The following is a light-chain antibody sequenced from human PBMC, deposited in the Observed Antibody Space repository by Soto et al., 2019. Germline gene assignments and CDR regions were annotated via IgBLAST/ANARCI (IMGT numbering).Light chain of an antibody. V-gene: IGKV1-5*03. CDR2: KAS. J-gene: IGKJ1*01. Sequence: DIQMTQSPSTLSGSVGDRVTITCRASQTISSWLAWYQQKPGKAPKLLIYKASTLKSGVPSRFSGSGSGTEFTLTIGSLQPDDFATYYCQQYNSYSLWTFGQGTKVDIK. CDR1: QTISSW. CDR3: QQYNSYSLWT.